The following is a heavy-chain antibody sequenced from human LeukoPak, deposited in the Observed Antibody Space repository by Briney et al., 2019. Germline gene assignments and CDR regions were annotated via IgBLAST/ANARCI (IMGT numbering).Heavy chain of an antibody. V-gene: IGHV3-23*01. CDR1: GFTFDDYA. J-gene: IGHJ4*02. Sequence: GGSLRLSCAASGFTFDDYAMHWVRQAPGKGLEWVSGISGTGLSTYYADSVRGRFTISRDNSENTLYLQMSSLRVDDTAVYYCAKEGSRWGQGTLVSVSS. D-gene: IGHD3-10*01. CDR2: ISGTGLST. CDR3: AKEGSR.